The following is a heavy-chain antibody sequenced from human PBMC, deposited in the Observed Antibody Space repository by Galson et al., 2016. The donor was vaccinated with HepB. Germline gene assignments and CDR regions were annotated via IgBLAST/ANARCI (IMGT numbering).Heavy chain of an antibody. V-gene: IGHV4-4*02. CDR2: IYHSGDT. CDR3: ARVAVDFAMDV. D-gene: IGHD2-15*01. CDR1: GGSISRGNW. J-gene: IGHJ6*02. Sequence: LSLTCAVSGGSISRGNWWSWVRQPPGKGLEWIGEIYHSGDTNYNPSLKSRVIMSVDKSKMQFFLNLTSLTAADTAVYYCARVAVDFAMDVWGQGTTVTVSS.